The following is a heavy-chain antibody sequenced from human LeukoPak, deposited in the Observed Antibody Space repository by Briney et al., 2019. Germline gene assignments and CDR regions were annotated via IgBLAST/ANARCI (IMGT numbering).Heavy chain of an antibody. J-gene: IGHJ6*03. V-gene: IGHV3-30*18. Sequence: PGGSLRLSCAASGFTFSSYGMHWVRQAPGKGLEWVAVISYDGSNKYYADSVKGRFTISRDNSKNTLYLKMNSLRAEDTAVYYCAKAIARYSNYYYYMDVWGKGTKVTVSS. CDR2: ISYDGSNK. CDR3: AKAIARYSNYYYYMDV. CDR1: GFTFSSYG. D-gene: IGHD4-11*01.